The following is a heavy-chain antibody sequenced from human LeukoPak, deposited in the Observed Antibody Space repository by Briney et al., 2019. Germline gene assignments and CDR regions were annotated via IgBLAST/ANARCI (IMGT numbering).Heavy chain of an antibody. CDR1: GGSISSGGYY. D-gene: IGHD5-24*01. CDR3: ASMGDGYNYVLAV. V-gene: IGHV4-31*03. Sequence: PSETLSLTCTVSGGSISSGGYYWSWIRQHPGKGLEWIGYIYYSGSTYYNPSLKSRVTISVDTSKNQFPLKLSSVTAADTAVYYCASMGDGYNYVLAVWGQGTLVTVSS. J-gene: IGHJ4*02. CDR2: IYYSGST.